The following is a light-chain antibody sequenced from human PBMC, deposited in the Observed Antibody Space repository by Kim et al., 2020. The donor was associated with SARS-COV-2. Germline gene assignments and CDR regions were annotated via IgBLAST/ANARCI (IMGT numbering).Light chain of an antibody. J-gene: IGKJ2*01. CDR1: QSVGSQ. V-gene: IGKV3-11*01. CDR2: DSS. Sequence: EIVLTQSPATLSLSPGEGAILSCRASQSVGSQLAWYQQKPGQAPRLLIYDSSKRATGIPTRFSGSESGTDFSLTISSLEPEDFAVYYCQHRITWPVTFGQGTKLEI. CDR3: QHRITWPVT.